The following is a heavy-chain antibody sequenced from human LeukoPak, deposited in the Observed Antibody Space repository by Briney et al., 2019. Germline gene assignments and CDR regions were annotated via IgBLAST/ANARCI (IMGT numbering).Heavy chain of an antibody. J-gene: IGHJ6*02. V-gene: IGHV4-39*01. D-gene: IGHD1-20*01. Sequence: SETLSLTCTVSGGSISSYSYYWGWIRQPPGKGLEWIGSIYYSGSTHYNPSLESRVTISVETSNNQFSLKLSSVTAAGTAVYYCATRKDNWNDFSLGGMDVWGQGTTVTVSS. CDR1: GGSISSYSYY. CDR2: IYYSGST. CDR3: ATRKDNWNDFSLGGMDV.